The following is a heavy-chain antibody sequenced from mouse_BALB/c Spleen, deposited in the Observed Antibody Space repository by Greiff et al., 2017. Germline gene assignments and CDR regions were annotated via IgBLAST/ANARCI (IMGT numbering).Heavy chain of an antibody. J-gene: IGHJ4*01. CDR1: GFTFSDYY. V-gene: IGHV5-4*02. CDR3: ARDRDYYGSSYYAMDY. Sequence: LVESGGGLVKPGGSLKLSCAASGFTFSDYYMYWVRQTPEKRLEWVATISDGGSYTYYPDSVKGRFTISRDNAKNNLYLQMSSLKSEDTAMYYCARDRDYYGSSYYAMDYWGQGTSVTVSS. D-gene: IGHD1-1*01. CDR2: ISDGGSYT.